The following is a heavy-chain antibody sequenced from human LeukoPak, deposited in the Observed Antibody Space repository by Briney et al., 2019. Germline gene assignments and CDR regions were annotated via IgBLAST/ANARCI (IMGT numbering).Heavy chain of an antibody. V-gene: IGHV3-33*01. CDR1: GFSFNNYG. J-gene: IGHJ4*02. CDR2: IWYDGYNA. CDR3: AHWGSSGLFDY. D-gene: IGHD6-6*01. Sequence: GWGLRLSCAASGFSFNNYGMHWVRQAPGKGREWVAVIWYDGYNAFYAESVKGRFTISRDNSKNTLYLQMDSLRVEDTAVYYCAHWGSSGLFDYWGQGTLVTVSS.